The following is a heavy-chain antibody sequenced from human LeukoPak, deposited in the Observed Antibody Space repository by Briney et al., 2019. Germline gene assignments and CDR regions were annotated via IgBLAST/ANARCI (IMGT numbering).Heavy chain of an antibody. CDR1: GGSISSYY. CDR3: ARFGDYNYYYYGMDV. V-gene: IGHV4-59*01. CDR2: IYYSGST. D-gene: IGHD4-17*01. Sequence: SETLSLTCTVSGGSISSYYWSWIRQPPGKGLEWIGYIYYSGSTNYNPSLKSRVTISVDTSKNQFSLKLSSVTAADTAVYYCARFGDYNYYYYGMDVWAKGPRSPSP. J-gene: IGHJ6*02.